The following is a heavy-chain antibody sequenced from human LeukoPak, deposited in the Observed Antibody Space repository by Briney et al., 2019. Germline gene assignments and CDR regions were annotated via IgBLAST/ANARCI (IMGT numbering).Heavy chain of an antibody. Sequence: GGSLRLSCAVSGFTFKLYWMHWVRQAPGKGPVWVSRINDDGSDTTYADSVKGRFTISRDNSKNTLYLQMNSLRSDDTAVYYCARADYDSSGYYSHGVYWGQGTLVTVSS. CDR3: ARADYDSSGYYSHGVY. CDR2: INDDGSDT. V-gene: IGHV3-74*01. J-gene: IGHJ4*02. D-gene: IGHD3-22*01. CDR1: GFTFKLYW.